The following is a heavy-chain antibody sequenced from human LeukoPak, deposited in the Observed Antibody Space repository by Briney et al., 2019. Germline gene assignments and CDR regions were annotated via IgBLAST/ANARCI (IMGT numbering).Heavy chain of an antibody. J-gene: IGHJ4*02. CDR2: IRYVGSNK. CDR1: GFTFSSYG. CDR3: AKDKIGYCSSTSCYTKSGFDY. Sequence: GGSLRLSCAASGFTFSSYGMHWVRQAPGKGLEWVAFIRYVGSNKYYADSVKGRFTISRDNSKNTLYLQMNSLRAEDTAVYYCAKDKIGYCSSTSCYTKSGFDYWGQGTLVTVSS. D-gene: IGHD2-2*02. V-gene: IGHV3-30*02.